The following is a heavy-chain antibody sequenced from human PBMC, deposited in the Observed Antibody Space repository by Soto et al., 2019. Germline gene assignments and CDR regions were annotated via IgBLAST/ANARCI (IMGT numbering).Heavy chain of an antibody. D-gene: IGHD6-13*01. CDR3: ARQHVIAAAVYYYYGMDV. J-gene: IGHJ6*02. CDR2: IDPSDSYT. CDR1: GYSFTSYW. V-gene: IGHV5-10-1*01. Sequence: GESLKISCKGSGYSFTSYWISWVRQMPGKGLEWMGRIDPSDSYTNYSPSFQGHVTISADKSISTAYLQWSSLKASDTAMYYCARQHVIAAAVYYYYGMDVWGQGTTVTVSS.